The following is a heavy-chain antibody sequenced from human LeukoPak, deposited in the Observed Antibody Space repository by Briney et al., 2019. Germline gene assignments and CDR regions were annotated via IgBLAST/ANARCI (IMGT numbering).Heavy chain of an antibody. V-gene: IGHV3-7*01. CDR1: GLTFTNYW. CDR2: IKQDGSEK. D-gene: IGHD3-16*01. CDR3: TTGGIH. Sequence: GGSLRLSCAASGLTFTNYWMSWVRQAPGKGLEWVANIKQDGSEKNYVDSVRGRFAISRDNARNSLSLQMNSLRVEDTAVYSCTTGGIHWGQGTLVTVSS. J-gene: IGHJ4*02.